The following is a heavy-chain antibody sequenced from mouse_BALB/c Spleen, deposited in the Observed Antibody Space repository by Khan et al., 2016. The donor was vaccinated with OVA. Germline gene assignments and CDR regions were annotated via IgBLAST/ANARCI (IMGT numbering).Heavy chain of an antibody. CDR3: ARVGYNGTMDC. Sequence: QIQLVQSGPELKKPGETVQISCKASGFTFTNYGMNWVKQAPGKGLKWMGWINTYTGEPTFADDFKGRFAFSLKTSASTTYLQINSLKNEDTVTYFCARVGYNGTMDCWGQGTSVTVSS. J-gene: IGHJ4*01. D-gene: IGHD2-14*01. V-gene: IGHV9-3-1*01. CDR1: GFTFTNYG. CDR2: INTYTGEP.